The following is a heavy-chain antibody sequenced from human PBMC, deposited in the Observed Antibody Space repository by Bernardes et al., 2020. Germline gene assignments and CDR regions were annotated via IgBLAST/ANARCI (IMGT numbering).Heavy chain of an antibody. CDR3: ARDLEIVVVPAATIRGY. CDR2: ISSSSSTI. CDR1: GFTFSSYS. Sequence: GWSLRLSCAASGFTFSSYSMNWVRQAPGKGLEWVSYISSSSSTIYYADSVKGRFTISRDNAKNSLYLQMNSLRDEDTAVYYCARDLEIVVVPAATIRGYWGQGTLVTVSS. J-gene: IGHJ4*02. D-gene: IGHD2-2*01. V-gene: IGHV3-48*02.